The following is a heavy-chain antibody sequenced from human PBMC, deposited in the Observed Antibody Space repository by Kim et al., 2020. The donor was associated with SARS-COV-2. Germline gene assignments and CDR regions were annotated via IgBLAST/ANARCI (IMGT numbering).Heavy chain of an antibody. CDR2: ISPKGDKT. Sequence: GGSLRLSCSASGFTFSSSAMHWVRQAPGKGLEYVSAISPKGDKTYYTDSVKGRFTISRDNSKNTLFLQMNSLRVEDTAVFYCVKTGLYTNSCYGDYWGQGILVTVSS. V-gene: IGHV3-64D*09. CDR3: VKTGLYTNSCYGDY. J-gene: IGHJ4*02. D-gene: IGHD6-13*01. CDR1: GFTFSSSA.